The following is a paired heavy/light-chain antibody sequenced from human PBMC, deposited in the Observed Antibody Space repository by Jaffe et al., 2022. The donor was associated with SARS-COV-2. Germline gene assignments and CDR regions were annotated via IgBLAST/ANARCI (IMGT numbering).Heavy chain of an antibody. D-gene: IGHD6-13*01. CDR1: GASISTGDYY. J-gene: IGHJ6*02. V-gene: IGHV4-61*02. Sequence: QVQLQESGPGLVKPSQTLSLTCAVSGASISTGDYYWSWIRQSAGKGLEWIGRIYVSGTTNYNPSLKSRVTISVDTPKNQFSLRLSSVTAADTAVYYCARGLRHPWYYYGMDVWGQGTTVSVSS. CDR3: ARGLRHPWYYYGMDV. CDR2: IYVSGTT.
Light chain of an antibody. Sequence: DIQMTQSPSSLSASVGDTVTITCRASQDISKYLNWYQQRPGKAPKLLISDASNLEPGVPSRFGGSGFGTDFTLTISSLQAEDIATYHCQQYDGLPSFGGGSKVEIK. CDR2: DAS. CDR3: QQYDGLPS. J-gene: IGKJ4*01. V-gene: IGKV1-33*01. CDR1: QDISKY.